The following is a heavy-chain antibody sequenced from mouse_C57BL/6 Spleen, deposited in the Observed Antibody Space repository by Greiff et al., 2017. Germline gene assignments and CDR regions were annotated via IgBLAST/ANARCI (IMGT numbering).Heavy chain of an antibody. Sequence: EVQLQQSGGGLVKPGGSLKLSCAASGFTFSDYGMHWVRQAPEKGLEWVAYISSGSSTIYYADTVKGRFTISRDNAKDTMFLQMTSLRSEDTAMYYCARSIYYYPYYYAMDDRGQGTSVTVSS. CDR2: ISSGSSTI. CDR3: ARSIYYYPYYYAMDD. V-gene: IGHV5-17*01. J-gene: IGHJ4*01. D-gene: IGHD1-1*01. CDR1: GFTFSDYG.